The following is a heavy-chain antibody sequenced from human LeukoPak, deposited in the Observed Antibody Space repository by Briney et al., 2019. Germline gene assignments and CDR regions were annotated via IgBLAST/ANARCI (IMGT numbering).Heavy chain of an antibody. D-gene: IGHD2-2*01. CDR1: GGSISSYY. CDR3: ARFVDCSSASCALNWFDP. V-gene: IGHV4-59*01. CDR2: IYYSGST. Sequence: SETLSLTCTVSGGSISSYYWSWIRQPPGKGLEWIGYIYYSGSTNYNPSLKSRVTISIETSKNQFSLRLSSVTAADTAVYYCARFVDCSSASCALNWFDPWGRGTLVTVSS. J-gene: IGHJ5*02.